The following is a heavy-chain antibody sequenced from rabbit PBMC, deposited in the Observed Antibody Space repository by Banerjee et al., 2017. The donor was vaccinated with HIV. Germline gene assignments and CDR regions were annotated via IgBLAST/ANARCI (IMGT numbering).Heavy chain of an antibody. CDR3: ARDSSGHNL. CDR1: GFTISSSWW. V-gene: IGHV1S40*01. D-gene: IGHD4-1*01. CDR2: IYRDYDST. Sequence: QSLEESGGDLVKPGASLTLTCTASGFTISSSWWICWVRQAPGKGLEWIGCIYRDYDSTWYANWAQGRLTISKTSSTTVTLQMTSLTVADTATYFCARDSSGHNLWGQGTLVTVS. J-gene: IGHJ3*01.